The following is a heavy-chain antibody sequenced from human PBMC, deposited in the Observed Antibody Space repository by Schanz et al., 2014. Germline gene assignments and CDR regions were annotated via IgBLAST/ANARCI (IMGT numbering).Heavy chain of an antibody. Sequence: QVQLVQSGAEVKKPGSSVKVSCKASGGTFSSYSISWVRQAPGQGPEWMGWINTNTANPTYAQGFTGRFVYTLDASVTTAYLEISSLKAEDTAVYYCARGYSGYSHFDYWGQGALVTVSS. CDR1: GGTFSSYS. CDR3: ARGYSGYSHFDY. J-gene: IGHJ4*02. V-gene: IGHV7-4-1*02. D-gene: IGHD5-12*01. CDR2: INTNTANP.